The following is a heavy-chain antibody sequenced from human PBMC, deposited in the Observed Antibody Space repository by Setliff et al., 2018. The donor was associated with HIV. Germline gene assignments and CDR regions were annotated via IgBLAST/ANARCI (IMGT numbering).Heavy chain of an antibody. CDR1: GGSISSSSYY. D-gene: IGHD6-13*01. CDR2: IYYSGST. V-gene: IGHV4-39*01. J-gene: IGHJ4*02. CDR3: ARRGAAAGRGDY. Sequence: ETLSLTCTVSGGSISSSSYYWGWIRQPPGKGLEWIGSIYYSGSTYYNPSLKSRVTISVDTSKNQFSLKLSSVTAADTAVYYCARRGAAAGRGDYWGQGTLVTVSS.